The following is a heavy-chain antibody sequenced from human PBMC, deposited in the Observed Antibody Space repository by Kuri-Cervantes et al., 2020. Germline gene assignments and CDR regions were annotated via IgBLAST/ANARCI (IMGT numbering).Heavy chain of an antibody. CDR2: ISSSSSGI. Sequence: GESLKISCAASGFTFSSYSMNWVRQAPGKGLEWVSSISSSSSGIYYADSVKGRFTISRDNAKNSLYLQMNSLRAEDTAVYYCARDGRYCSGGNCYSGFDYWGQGTLVTVSS. CDR3: ARDGRYCSGGNCYSGFDY. V-gene: IGHV3-48*04. D-gene: IGHD2-15*01. J-gene: IGHJ4*02. CDR1: GFTFSSYS.